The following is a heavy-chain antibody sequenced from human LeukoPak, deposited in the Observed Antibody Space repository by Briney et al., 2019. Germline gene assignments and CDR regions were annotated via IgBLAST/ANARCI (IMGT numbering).Heavy chain of an antibody. CDR3: ARDGGYGDYAPQY. J-gene: IGHJ4*02. Sequence: PGGSLRLSCAASGFTVSSNYMSWVRQAPGKGLEWVSVIYSGGSIYYADSVKGRFTISRDNSKNTLYLQMNSLRAEDTAVYYCARDGGYGDYAPQYWGQGTLVTVSS. CDR1: GFTVSSNY. D-gene: IGHD4-17*01. V-gene: IGHV3-53*01. CDR2: IYSGGSI.